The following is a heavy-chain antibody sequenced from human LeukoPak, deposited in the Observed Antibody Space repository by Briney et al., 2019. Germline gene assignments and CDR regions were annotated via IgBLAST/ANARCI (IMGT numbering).Heavy chain of an antibody. D-gene: IGHD1-1*01. Sequence: SETLSRTCTVSGGSISSYYWSWIRQPPWKGLEWIGYISYSGSTNYNPSLKSRVTISVDTSTNQFSLKLSSVTAADTAVYYCARGAGTPPYYYYYYMDVWGKGTTVTVSS. J-gene: IGHJ6*03. CDR3: ARGAGTPPYYYYYYMDV. CDR2: ISYSGST. CDR1: GGSISSYY. V-gene: IGHV4-59*01.